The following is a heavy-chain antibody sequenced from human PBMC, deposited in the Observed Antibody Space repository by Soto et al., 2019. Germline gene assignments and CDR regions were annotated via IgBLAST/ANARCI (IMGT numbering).Heavy chain of an antibody. CDR3: ARGNYIWGSYRLIDY. V-gene: IGHV1-8*01. Sequence: GVSVEVCCEASGYTFTSYDIHWVQQANGQGLEWMGWMNPNSGNKGYARKFQDRVTMTRDTSISTAYMELSSLRSDDTAVYYCARGNYIWGSYRLIDYWGQGTLVTVSS. CDR2: MNPNSGNK. J-gene: IGHJ4*02. CDR1: GYTFTSYD. D-gene: IGHD3-16*02.